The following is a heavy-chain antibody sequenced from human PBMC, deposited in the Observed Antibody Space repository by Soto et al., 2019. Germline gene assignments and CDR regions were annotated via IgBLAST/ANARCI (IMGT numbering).Heavy chain of an antibody. CDR2: LSYAGREN. D-gene: IGHD4-17*01. Sequence: QVQLVESGGGVVQPGRSLRLSCAASGFIFSNFGMHWVRQTPEKGLEWVAFLSYAGRENAYADCVQGRFTISRDNSKNTLYLQMTSLSADDTGIYYCANYRDGDYDPMDVWCKGTTVTVS. CDR1: GFIFSNFG. CDR3: ANYRDGDYDPMDV. J-gene: IGHJ6*03. V-gene: IGHV3-30*18.